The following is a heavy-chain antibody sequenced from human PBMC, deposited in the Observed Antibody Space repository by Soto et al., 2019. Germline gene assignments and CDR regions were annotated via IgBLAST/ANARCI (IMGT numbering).Heavy chain of an antibody. Sequence: QVTLKESGPVLVKPTETLTLTCTVSGFSLSNARMGVSWIRQPPGKALEWLAHIFSNDEKSYSTSLKSRLTTSQDTSKSQVVLTMTTMDPVDTATYNCALIWGVRAGWDYWGQGTLVTVSS. J-gene: IGHJ4*02. D-gene: IGHD3-10*01. CDR2: IFSNDEK. V-gene: IGHV2-26*01. CDR1: GFSLSNARMG. CDR3: ALIWGVRAGWDY.